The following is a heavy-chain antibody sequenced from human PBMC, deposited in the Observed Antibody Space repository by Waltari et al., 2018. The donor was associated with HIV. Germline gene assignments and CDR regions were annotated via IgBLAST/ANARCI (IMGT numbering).Heavy chain of an antibody. CDR2: IYPGASDT. CDR3: ARRRLLQKGGRGAFDI. CDR1: GYSFTSYW. V-gene: IGHV5-51*03. J-gene: IGHJ3*02. D-gene: IGHD2-21*01. Sequence: EVQLVQSGAEVKKPGESLKISCKGSGYSFTSYWIGWVRQMPGKGLEWMGIIYPGASDTRYSPAFQGQVTISADKSISTAYLQWSSLKASDSAMYYCARRRLLQKGGRGAFDIWGQGTMVTVSS.